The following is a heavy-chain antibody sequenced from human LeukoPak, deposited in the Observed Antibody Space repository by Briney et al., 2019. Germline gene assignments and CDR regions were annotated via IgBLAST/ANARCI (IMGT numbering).Heavy chain of an antibody. CDR1: GFTFSSYG. CDR2: ISYDGSNK. CDR3: ATASTGLTMIVVDAFDI. D-gene: IGHD3-22*01. J-gene: IGHJ3*02. V-gene: IGHV3-30*03. Sequence: PGRSLRLSCAASGFTFSSYGMHWVRQAPGKGLEWVAVISYDGSNKYYADSVKGRFTISRDNSKNTLYLQMNSLRAEDTAVYYCATASTGLTMIVVDAFDIWGQGTMVTVSS.